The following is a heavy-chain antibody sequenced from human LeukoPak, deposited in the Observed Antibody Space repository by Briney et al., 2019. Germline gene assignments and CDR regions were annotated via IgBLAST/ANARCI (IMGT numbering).Heavy chain of an antibody. Sequence: GGSLRLSCTASGFSFSGHWMHWARQLPGKGLVWVSRISPTGSTTSYADSVKGRFTVSRDNAKNTLYLQVNNLRAEDTAVYYCARDSGGYSYGYGPGFLDYWGQGTLVTVSS. D-gene: IGHD5-18*01. J-gene: IGHJ4*02. CDR1: GFSFSGHW. CDR2: ISPTGSTT. CDR3: ARDSGGYSYGYGPGFLDY. V-gene: IGHV3-74*01.